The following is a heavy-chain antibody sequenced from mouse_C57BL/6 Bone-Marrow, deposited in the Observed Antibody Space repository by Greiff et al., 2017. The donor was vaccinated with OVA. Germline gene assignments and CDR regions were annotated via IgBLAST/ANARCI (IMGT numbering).Heavy chain of an antibody. Sequence: VQLQQSGAELVRPGASVKLSCKASGYTFTSYGITWVKQRTGQGLEWIGEIYPSSGNTYYNEKVKGKATLTTDKSTSTPYMELRRLTSEDTAIYYCARSVVYWGQGTTLTVSS. CDR3: ARSVVY. CDR2: IYPSSGNT. CDR1: GYTFTSYG. V-gene: IGHV1-81*01. D-gene: IGHD1-1*02. J-gene: IGHJ2*01.